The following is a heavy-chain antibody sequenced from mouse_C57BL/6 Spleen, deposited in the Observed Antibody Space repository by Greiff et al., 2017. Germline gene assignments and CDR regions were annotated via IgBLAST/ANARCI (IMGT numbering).Heavy chain of an antibody. V-gene: IGHV1-82*01. Sequence: QVQLKQSGPELVKPGASVKISCKASGYAFSSSWMNWVKQRPGQGLEWIGRIYPGDGDTNYNGKFKGKATLTADKSPSTAYMQLSSLTSEDSAVYFCATQTAQATSGFAYWGQGTLVTVSA. CDR3: ATQTAQATSGFAY. CDR2: IYPGDGDT. J-gene: IGHJ3*01. D-gene: IGHD3-2*02. CDR1: GYAFSSSW.